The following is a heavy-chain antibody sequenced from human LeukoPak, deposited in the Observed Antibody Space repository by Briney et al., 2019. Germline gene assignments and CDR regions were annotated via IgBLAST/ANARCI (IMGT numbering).Heavy chain of an antibody. J-gene: IGHJ5*02. CDR1: GYIFTSYD. V-gene: IGHV1-8*01. Sequence: GASVKVSCKASGYIFTSYDINWVRQATGQGLEWMGWMNPNSGNTGYAQKFQGRVTMTRNTSISTAYMELSSLRSEDTAVYYCARLHSSSWSNDWFDPWGQGTLVTVSS. CDR3: ARLHSSSWSNDWFDP. CDR2: MNPNSGNT. D-gene: IGHD6-13*01.